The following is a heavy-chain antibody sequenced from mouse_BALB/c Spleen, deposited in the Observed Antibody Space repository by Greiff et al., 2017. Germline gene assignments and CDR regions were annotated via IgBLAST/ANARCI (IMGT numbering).Heavy chain of an antibody. CDR1: GFNIKDTY. D-gene: IGHD1-1*01. J-gene: IGHJ1*01. CDR2: IDPANGNT. Sequence: EVQLQQSGAELVKPGASVKLSCTASGFNIKDTYMHWVKQRPEQGLEWIGRIDPANGNTKYDPKFQGKATITADTSSNTAYLQLSSLTSEDTAVYYCAREGYGSSHWYFDVWGAGTTVTVSS. CDR3: AREGYGSSHWYFDV. V-gene: IGHV14-3*02.